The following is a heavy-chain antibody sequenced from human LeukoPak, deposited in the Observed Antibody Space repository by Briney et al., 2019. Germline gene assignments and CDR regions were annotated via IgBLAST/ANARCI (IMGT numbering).Heavy chain of an antibody. CDR3: AKDFESTGDCYYVFDY. V-gene: IGHV3-23*01. CDR1: GFTFNKYA. J-gene: IGHJ4*02. Sequence: GGSLRLSCAASGFTFNKYAMSWVRQAPGKGLEWVSAISGSDAGTYYADSVKGRFTISRDNSKNTLYLQMSSLRADDTAVYYCAKDFESTGDCYYVFDYWGQGTLVTVSS. CDR2: ISGSDAGT. D-gene: IGHD2-21*02.